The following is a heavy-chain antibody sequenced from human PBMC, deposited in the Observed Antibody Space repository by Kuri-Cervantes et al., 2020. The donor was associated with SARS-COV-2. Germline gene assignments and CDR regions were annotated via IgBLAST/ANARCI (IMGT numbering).Heavy chain of an antibody. D-gene: IGHD3-22*01. CDR1: GYTFTDYY. CDR3: ARSTPFGRLEVISQGGAFDI. CDR2: INPNSGGT. V-gene: IGHV1-2*04. Sequence: ASVKVSCKASGYTFTDYYMHWVRQAPGQGLEWMGWINPNSGGTNYAQKFQGWVTMTRDTSISTAYMELSRLRSDDTAVYYCARSTPFGRLEVISQGGAFDIWGQGTMVTVSS. J-gene: IGHJ3*02.